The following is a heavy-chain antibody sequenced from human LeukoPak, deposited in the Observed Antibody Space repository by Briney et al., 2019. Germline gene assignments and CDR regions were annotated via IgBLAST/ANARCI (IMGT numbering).Heavy chain of an antibody. CDR3: ARKLRLGGNWFNP. CDR1: GGTFTSYA. CDR2: IIPISGTT. J-gene: IGHJ5*02. V-gene: IGHV1-69*15. Sequence: SVKVSCKTTGGTFTSYAITWVRQAPGQGLEWMGKIIPISGTTNYAQKFQGRVTFTADESTSTAYMELSSLRSEDTALYYCARKLRLGGNWFNPWGQGTLVTVSS. D-gene: IGHD1-26*01.